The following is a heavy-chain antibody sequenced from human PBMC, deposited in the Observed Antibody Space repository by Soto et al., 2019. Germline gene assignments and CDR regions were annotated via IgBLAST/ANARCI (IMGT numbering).Heavy chain of an antibody. J-gene: IGHJ4*02. V-gene: IGHV4-30-2*01. CDR2: IYHSGST. Sequence: QLQLQESGSGLVKPSQTLSLTCAVSGGSISSGGYSWSWIRQPPGKGLEWIGYIYHSGSTYYNPSLKRGVTISVERAKNQFSLKLSSVTAADTAVYYCAAGGGLPRYYWGQGTLVTVSS. CDR3: AAGGGLPRYY. D-gene: IGHD5-12*01. CDR1: GGSISSGGYS.